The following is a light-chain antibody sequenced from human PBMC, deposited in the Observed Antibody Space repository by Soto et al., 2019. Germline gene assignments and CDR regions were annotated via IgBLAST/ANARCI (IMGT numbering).Light chain of an antibody. CDR1: QSISSSY. CDR2: GAT. J-gene: IGKJ4*01. Sequence: EIVLTQSPGTLSLSPGERATLSCRASQSISSSYLAWVQQKPGLAPRLLIYGATSRATGIPDRFSGSESGTDFTLTISRLEPEDFAVYYCQQYSSSPLTFGGGTKVEIK. V-gene: IGKV3-20*01. CDR3: QQYSSSPLT.